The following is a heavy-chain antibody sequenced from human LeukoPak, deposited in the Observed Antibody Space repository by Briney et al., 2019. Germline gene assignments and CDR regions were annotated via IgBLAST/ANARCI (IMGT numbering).Heavy chain of an antibody. J-gene: IGHJ5*02. CDR1: GYTFTIYE. V-gene: IGHV1-8*01. CDR2: ISPDTGNT. CDR3: ARGPRFDP. Sequence: ASATVSCKASGYTFTIYEFNWVRQAPGQGLEWLGYISPDTGNTGYAQKFQGRVTMTRDTSISTAYMELSSLTSEDTAVYYCARGPRFDPWGQGTLVTVSS.